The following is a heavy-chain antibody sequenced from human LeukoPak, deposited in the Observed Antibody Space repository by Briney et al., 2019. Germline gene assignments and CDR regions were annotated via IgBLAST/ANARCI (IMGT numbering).Heavy chain of an antibody. CDR2: IYYSGST. CDR3: ARNPLTTTFGVVIVDAFDI. CDR1: GGSISSSSYY. J-gene: IGHJ3*02. Sequence: SETLSLACTVSGGSISSSSYYWGWIRQPPGKGLEWIGSIYYSGSTYYNPSLKSRFTISVDTSKNQFSLKLSSVTAADTAVYYCARNPLTTTFGVVIVDAFDIWGQGTMVTVSS. D-gene: IGHD3-3*01. V-gene: IGHV4-39*01.